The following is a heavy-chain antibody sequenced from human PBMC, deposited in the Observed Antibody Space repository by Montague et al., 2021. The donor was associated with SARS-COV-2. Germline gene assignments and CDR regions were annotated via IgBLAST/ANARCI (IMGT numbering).Heavy chain of an antibody. CDR3: ARLGVDIVTTAIDY. CDR2: IYIGGIT. J-gene: IGHJ4*02. CDR1: GFTVSNYY. Sequence: SLRLSCAVSGFTVSNYYMSWVRQAPGKGLEWVSVIYIGGITYYADSVKGRFVISRDNAKNSLYLQMNSLRAEDTAVYYCARLGVDIVTTAIDYWGQGTLVTVSS. V-gene: IGHV3-66*04. D-gene: IGHD5-12*01.